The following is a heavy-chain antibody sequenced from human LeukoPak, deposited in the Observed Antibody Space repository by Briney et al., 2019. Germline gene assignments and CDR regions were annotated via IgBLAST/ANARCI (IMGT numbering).Heavy chain of an antibody. V-gene: IGHV4-34*01. CDR3: ARGPLAFRRVAGIYS. CDR2: IIHSGGT. CDR1: GGSFNGYS. Sequence: ETLSLTCAVSGGSFNGYSYTWIRQPPGKGLEWIGEIIHSGGTSYNPSLKSRLTISVDTSRKQFSLKLTSVTAADTALYFCARGPLAFRRVAGIYSWGRGTQVTVSS. J-gene: IGHJ4*02. D-gene: IGHD6-19*01.